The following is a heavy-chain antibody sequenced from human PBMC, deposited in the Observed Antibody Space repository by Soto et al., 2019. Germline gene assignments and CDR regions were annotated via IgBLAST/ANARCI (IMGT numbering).Heavy chain of an antibody. CDR3: ARSQGSSTTLEIYYYYYYGMDV. D-gene: IGHD2-2*01. J-gene: IGHJ6*02. Sequence: QVQLVQSGAEVKKPGSSVKVSCKASGGTFSSYAISWVRQAPGQGLEWMGGIIPISGTANYAQKFQGIVTITADESTSTAYMELSSLIPEDTAVYYCARSQGSSTTLEIYYYYYYGMDVWGQGTTVTVSS. CDR2: IIPISGTA. CDR1: GGTFSSYA. V-gene: IGHV1-69*01.